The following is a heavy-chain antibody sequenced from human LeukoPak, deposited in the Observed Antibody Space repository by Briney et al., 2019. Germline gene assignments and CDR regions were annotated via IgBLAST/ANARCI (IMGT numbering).Heavy chain of an antibody. CDR2: ISYDGSNK. CDR1: GFTFSSYG. J-gene: IGHJ3*02. V-gene: IGHV3-30*18. Sequence: GGSLRLSCAASGFTFSSYGMHWVRQAPGKGLEWVAVISYDGSNKYYADSVKGRFTISRDNSKNTLYLQMNSLRAEDTAVYYCAKVVATIRHAFDIWGRGTMVTVSS. D-gene: IGHD5-24*01. CDR3: AKVVATIRHAFDI.